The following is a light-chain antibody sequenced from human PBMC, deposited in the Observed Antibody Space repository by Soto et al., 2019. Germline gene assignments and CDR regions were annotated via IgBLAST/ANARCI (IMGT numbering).Light chain of an antibody. CDR1: SSDVGGYNY. J-gene: IGLJ1*01. Sequence: ALTQPASVSGSPGQSITISCTGTSSDVGGYNYVSWYQQHPGKAPKLMIYDVSNRPSGVSNRFSGSKSGNTASLTVSGLQAEDEADYYCSSYTSSSTYVFGTGTKLTVL. CDR3: SSYTSSSTYV. CDR2: DVS. V-gene: IGLV2-14*01.